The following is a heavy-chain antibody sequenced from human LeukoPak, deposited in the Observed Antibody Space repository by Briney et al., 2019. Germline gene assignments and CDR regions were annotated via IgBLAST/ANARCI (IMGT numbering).Heavy chain of an antibody. CDR1: GFTFSNYW. CDR3: ARDYYDTSGYYYPAD. Sequence: GGSLRLSCAASGFTFSNYWMHWVRQAPGKGLVWVSRINSDGSSTTYADSVKGRFTISRDNAKNTLYLQMNSLRAEDTAVYYCARDYYDTSGYYYPADWGQGTLVTVSS. CDR2: INSDGSST. V-gene: IGHV3-74*01. D-gene: IGHD3-22*01. J-gene: IGHJ4*02.